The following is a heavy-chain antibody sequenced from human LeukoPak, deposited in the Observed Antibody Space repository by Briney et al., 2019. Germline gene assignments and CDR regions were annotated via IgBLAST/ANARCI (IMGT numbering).Heavy chain of an antibody. CDR2: IYYSGST. J-gene: IGHJ4*02. Sequence: SETLSLTCTVSGGSISSYYWSLIRQPPGKGLEWIGYIYYSGSTNYNPSLKSRVTISVDTSKNQFPLKLSSVTAADTAVYYCARGGFGELSGYWGQGTLVTVSS. CDR1: GGSISSYY. D-gene: IGHD3-10*01. V-gene: IGHV4-59*01. CDR3: ARGGFGELSGY.